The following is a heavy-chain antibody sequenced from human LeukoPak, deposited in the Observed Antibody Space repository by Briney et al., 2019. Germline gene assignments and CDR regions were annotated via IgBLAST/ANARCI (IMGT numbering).Heavy chain of an antibody. CDR2: TSSDERNI. CDR1: GFTFSNFG. V-gene: IGHV3-30*02. J-gene: IGHJ4*02. Sequence: GGSLRLSCAASGFTFSNFGMHWVRQGPGKGLEWVAYTSSDERNIKYADSVKGRFTISRDNSKRTLYLQMNGLRADDTAVYYCAKDGSWSYTDWGQGTLVTASS. D-gene: IGHD3-10*01. CDR3: AKDGSWSYTD.